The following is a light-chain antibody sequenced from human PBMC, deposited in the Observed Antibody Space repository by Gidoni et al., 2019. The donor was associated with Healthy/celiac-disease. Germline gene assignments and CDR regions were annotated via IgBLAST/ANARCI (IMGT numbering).Light chain of an antibody. V-gene: IGKV1-39*01. CDR2: AAS. CDR1: QSISSY. CDR3: QQSYSTPRT. Sequence: DMQMTQSPSSLSASVGDRVTITCRASQSISSYLNWYQQKPGKAPKLLIYAASSLQSGVPSRFSGSGSGTDFTLTISSLQPEDFATYYCQQSYSTPRTFDQXTKVEIK. J-gene: IGKJ1*01.